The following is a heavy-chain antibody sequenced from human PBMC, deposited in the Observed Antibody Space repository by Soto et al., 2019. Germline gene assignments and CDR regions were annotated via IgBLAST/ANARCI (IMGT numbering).Heavy chain of an antibody. CDR1: GFTFSSYA. J-gene: IGHJ6*03. Sequence: EVQLLESGGGLVQPGGSLRLSCAASGFTFSSYAMSWVRQAPGKGLEWVSAISGSGGSTYYADSVKGRFTISRDNSKNTLYLQMNSLRAEDTAVYYCAKNYYGSGSYPAYYYYYCMDVWGKGTTVTVSS. D-gene: IGHD3-10*01. V-gene: IGHV3-23*01. CDR2: ISGSGGST. CDR3: AKNYYGSGSYPAYYYYYCMDV.